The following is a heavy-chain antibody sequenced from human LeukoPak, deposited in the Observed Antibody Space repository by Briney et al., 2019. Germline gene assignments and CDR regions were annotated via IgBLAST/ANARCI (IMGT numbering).Heavy chain of an antibody. J-gene: IGHJ4*02. CDR1: RGTFNSYA. CDR2: ITPILSIA. Sequence: SVKVSFKASRGTFNSYAITWVRQAPGQGLEWMGRITPILSIANYAQKFQGRLTITADKSTTTVYMDLSSLRSEDTAVYYCARTAKAAGRPHFDYWGQGTLVTVSS. D-gene: IGHD6-19*01. CDR3: ARTAKAAGRPHFDY. V-gene: IGHV1-69*04.